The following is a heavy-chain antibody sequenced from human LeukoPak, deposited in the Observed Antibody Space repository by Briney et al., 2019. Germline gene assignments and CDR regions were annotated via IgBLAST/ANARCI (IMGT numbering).Heavy chain of an antibody. D-gene: IGHD2-21*01. CDR1: GGSFSGYY. CDR3: ARMVNYYYYMDV. Sequence: PSETLSLTCAVYGGSFSGYYWSWIRQPPGKGLEWIGEINHSGSTNYNPSLKSRVTISVDTSKNQFSLKLSSVTAADTAVYYCARMVNYYYYMDVWGKGTTVTISS. V-gene: IGHV4-34*01. J-gene: IGHJ6*03. CDR2: INHSGST.